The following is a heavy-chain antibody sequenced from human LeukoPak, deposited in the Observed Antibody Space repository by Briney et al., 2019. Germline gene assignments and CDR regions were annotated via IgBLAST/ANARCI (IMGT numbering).Heavy chain of an antibody. CDR2: INPNSGGT. CDR1: GYTFTGYY. D-gene: IGHD4-11*01. Sequence: VSVKVSCKASGYTFTGYYMHWVRQAPGQGLEWMGWINPNSGGTNYAQKFQGRVTMTRGTSISTAYMELSRLRSDDTAVYYCARVGKATVTTKWFDPWGQGTLVTVSS. V-gene: IGHV1-2*02. J-gene: IGHJ5*02. CDR3: ARVGKATVTTKWFDP.